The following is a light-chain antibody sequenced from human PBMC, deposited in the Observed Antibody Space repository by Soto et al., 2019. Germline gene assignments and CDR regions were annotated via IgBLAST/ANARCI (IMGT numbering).Light chain of an antibody. CDR1: RSVYAY. J-gene: IGKJ2*01. CDR2: AAS. Sequence: EIVLTQSPATLSLSPGERATLSFRASRSVYAYLAWYQHKPGQAPRLLIYAASIRATGIPDRFIGSGSGTDFTLTISRLEPDDSAVYYCHHYDSSPPYTFGQGTKVDIK. CDR3: HHYDSSPPYT. V-gene: IGKV3-20*01.